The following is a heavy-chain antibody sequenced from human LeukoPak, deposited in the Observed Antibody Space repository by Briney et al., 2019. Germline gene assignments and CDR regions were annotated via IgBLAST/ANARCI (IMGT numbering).Heavy chain of an antibody. CDR2: MSYDGSNK. J-gene: IGHJ4*02. Sequence: PGGSLRLSCAASGFTFTTYAMHWVRQAPGKGLEWVAVMSYDGSNKYYADSVKGRFTISRDNSKNTLYLQMNSLRAEDTAVYYCAKDRHPQNWNPGYFDYWGQGTLVTVSS. V-gene: IGHV3-30*18. D-gene: IGHD1-1*01. CDR3: AKDRHPQNWNPGYFDY. CDR1: GFTFTTYA.